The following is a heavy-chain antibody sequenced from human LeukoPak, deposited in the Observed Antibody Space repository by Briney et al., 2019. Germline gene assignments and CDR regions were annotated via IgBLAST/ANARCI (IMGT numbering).Heavy chain of an antibody. D-gene: IGHD4-17*01. CDR3: ARERRYGDYGSGFDY. CDR2: IYYSGST. V-gene: IGHV4-59*01. Sequence: SETLSLTCTVSGGSISSYYWSWIRQPPGKGLEWIGYIYYSGSTNYNPSLKSRVTISVDTSKNQFSLKLSSVTAADTAVYYCARERRYGDYGSGFDYWGQGTPVTVSS. J-gene: IGHJ4*02. CDR1: GGSISSYY.